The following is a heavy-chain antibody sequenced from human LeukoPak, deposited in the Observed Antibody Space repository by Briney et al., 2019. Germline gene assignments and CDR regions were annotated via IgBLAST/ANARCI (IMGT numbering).Heavy chain of an antibody. CDR1: GGSMKRSY. V-gene: IGHV4-59*01. J-gene: IGHJ6*03. CDR2: IDDSGNT. D-gene: IGHD2-2*01. CDR3: ARISSPAALPYIDA. Sequence: PSETLSLTCIVSGGSMKRSYWTWIRQAPGKGLEWIGNIDDSGNTNYSPSLKSRVTISLDTSKNQFSLRVTSVTAADRALYFCARISSPAALPYIDAWGKRTTVTVSS.